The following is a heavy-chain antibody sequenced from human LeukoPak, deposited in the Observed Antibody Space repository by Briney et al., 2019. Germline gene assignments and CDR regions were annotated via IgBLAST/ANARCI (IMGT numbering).Heavy chain of an antibody. D-gene: IGHD3-22*01. Sequence: GGSLRLSCAASGFTFSSYGMHWVRQAPGKGLEWVAFIRYDGSNKYYADSVKGRFTISRDKSKNTLYLQMNSLRAEDTAVYYCAKDLLVVVITGDHAFDIWGQGTMVTVSS. J-gene: IGHJ3*02. CDR1: GFTFSSYG. V-gene: IGHV3-30*02. CDR2: IRYDGSNK. CDR3: AKDLLVVVITGDHAFDI.